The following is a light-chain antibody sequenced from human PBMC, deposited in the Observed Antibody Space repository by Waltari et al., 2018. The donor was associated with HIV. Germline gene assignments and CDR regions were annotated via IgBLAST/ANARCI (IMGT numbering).Light chain of an antibody. J-gene: IGLJ2*01. Sequence: QSALTQPAPVSGSPGQSITISCTGTSRDGGSYNLVSWYQQNPDKAPKLMIYEVSKRPSGVSNRFSGSKSGNTASLTISGLQAEDEAAYYCCSYAGSSTLIFGGGTKLTVL. CDR1: SRDGGSYNL. V-gene: IGLV2-23*02. CDR2: EVS. CDR3: CSYAGSSTLI.